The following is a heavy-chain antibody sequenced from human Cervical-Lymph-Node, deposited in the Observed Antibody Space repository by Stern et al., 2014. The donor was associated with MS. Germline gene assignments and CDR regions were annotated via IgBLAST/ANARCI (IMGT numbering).Heavy chain of an antibody. D-gene: IGHD3-16*02. CDR3: ARQSFGLDV. V-gene: IGHV7-4-1*02. J-gene: IGHJ6*02. CDR1: GYTFSSYA. CDR2: INNDTGNA. Sequence: DQLVESGSGLKKPGASVKVSCKASGYTFSSYAVHWVRQAPGQGLEWMGWINNDTGNAMYAQGFTGRFVFSLDTSVNTAYLQISSLKAEDTAVYYCARQSFGLDVWGQGTTVTVSS.